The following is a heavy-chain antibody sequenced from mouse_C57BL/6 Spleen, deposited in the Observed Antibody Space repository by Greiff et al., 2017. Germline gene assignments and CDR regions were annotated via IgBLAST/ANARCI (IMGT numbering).Heavy chain of an antibody. D-gene: IGHD1-1*01. Sequence: QVQLQQPGAELVMPGASVKLSCKASGYTFTSYWMHWVKQRPGQGLEWIGEIDPSDSYTNYNQKFKGKSTLTVDKSSSTAYMQLSSLTSEDSAVYYCAIPYYYASSRGFAYWGQGTLVTVSA. J-gene: IGHJ3*01. CDR1: GYTFTSYW. CDR2: IDPSDSYT. CDR3: AIPYYYASSRGFAY. V-gene: IGHV1-69*01.